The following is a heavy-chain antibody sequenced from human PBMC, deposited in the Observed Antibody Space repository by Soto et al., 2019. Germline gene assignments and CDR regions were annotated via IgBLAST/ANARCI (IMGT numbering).Heavy chain of an antibody. CDR2: MKPNTGNS. V-gene: IGHV1-8*01. J-gene: IGHJ4*02. D-gene: IGHD1-1*01. Sequence: QVQLVQSGAEVRKPGASVKVSCEASGYTFPSYDIYWVRQATGQGLEWMGWMKPNTGNSGYAQKFQGRVTMTSDTSISTAHMELSSLRSDDTAVYYCARRAETNGWNGFGADKYYFDFWGQGTLVTVSS. CDR1: GYTFPSYD. CDR3: ARRAETNGWNGFGADKYYFDF.